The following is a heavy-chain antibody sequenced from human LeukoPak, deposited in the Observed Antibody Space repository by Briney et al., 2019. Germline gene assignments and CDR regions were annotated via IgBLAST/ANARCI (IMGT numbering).Heavy chain of an antibody. J-gene: IGHJ4*02. CDR1: GFTFSSYW. CDR2: IKQDGSEK. D-gene: IGHD2-15*01. V-gene: IGHV3-7*01. Sequence: GGSLRLSCAASGFTFSSYWMSWVRQAAGKGLEWVAYIKQDGSEKYYVDSVKGRFTISRDNAKNSLYLQMNSLRAEDTAVYYCARAGWRGYCSGGSCPFDYWGQGTLVTVSS. CDR3: ARAGWRGYCSGGSCPFDY.